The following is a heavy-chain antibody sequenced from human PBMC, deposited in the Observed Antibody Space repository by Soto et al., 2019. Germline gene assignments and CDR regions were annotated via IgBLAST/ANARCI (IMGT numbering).Heavy chain of an antibody. Sequence: QITLKESGPTLVKPTQTLTLTCTFSGFSLSTSGVGVGWIRQPPGKALEWLALIYWDDDKRYSPSLRSRLTSTQDTSKNQVVLTMPNMDPVDTATYHCIQSRCGGDCLQSYASHYYYGMDVWGQGTTVTVSS. V-gene: IGHV2-5*02. CDR1: GFSLSTSGVG. J-gene: IGHJ6*02. CDR3: IQSRCGGDCLQSYASHYYYGMDV. CDR2: IYWDDDK. D-gene: IGHD2-21*02.